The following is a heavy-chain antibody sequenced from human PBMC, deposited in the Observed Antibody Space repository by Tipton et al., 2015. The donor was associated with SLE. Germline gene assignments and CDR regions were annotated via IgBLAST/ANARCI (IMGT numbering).Heavy chain of an antibody. CDR2: IYTSGST. CDR3: ARAWRHNWFDP. V-gene: IGHV4-61*02. CDR1: GGSVSSGSYS. J-gene: IGHJ5*02. D-gene: IGHD5-12*01. Sequence: TLSLTCTVSGGSVSSGSYSWSWIRQPAGKGLEWIGRIYTSGSTNYNPSLKSRVTTSVDTSKNQFSLKLSSVTAADTAVYYCARAWRHNWFDPWGQGTLVTVSS.